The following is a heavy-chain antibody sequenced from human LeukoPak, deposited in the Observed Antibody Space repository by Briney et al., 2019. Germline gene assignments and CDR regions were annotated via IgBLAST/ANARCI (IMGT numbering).Heavy chain of an antibody. CDR3: ARDNLLEWSFDY. V-gene: IGHV4-4*07. Sequence: PSETLSLTCTVSGGSITIYSWSWIRQPAGKGLEWIGRIFPGGSTNYNPSLKSRITMSVDTSKNQFSLKVRSVTAADTAVYYCARDNLLEWSFDYWGQGTLVTVSS. J-gene: IGHJ4*02. CDR1: GGSITIYS. CDR2: IFPGGST. D-gene: IGHD3-3*01.